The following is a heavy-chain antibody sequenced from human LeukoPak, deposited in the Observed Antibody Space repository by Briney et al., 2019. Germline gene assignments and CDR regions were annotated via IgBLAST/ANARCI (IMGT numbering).Heavy chain of an antibody. CDR3: ARGGYNPAAFDI. CDR1: GFTFSSYG. D-gene: IGHD5-24*01. Sequence: GGSLRLSCAASGFTFSSYGMHWVRQAPGKGLEWVAVISYDGSNKYYADSVKGRFTISRDNSKNTLYLQMNNLRAEHTAVYYCARGGYNPAAFDIWGQGTMVTVSS. V-gene: IGHV3-30*03. CDR2: ISYDGSNK. J-gene: IGHJ3*02.